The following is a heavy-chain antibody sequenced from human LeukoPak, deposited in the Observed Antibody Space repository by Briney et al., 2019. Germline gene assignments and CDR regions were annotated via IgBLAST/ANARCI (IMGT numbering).Heavy chain of an antibody. Sequence: GGSLRLSCAASASTFSSYAMHWVRQAPGKGLEWVAVISYDGGNKYYADSVKGRFTISRDNSKNTLYVQMNSLRAEDTAVYYCASDIWGTMVRGVIDYWGQGTLVTVSS. CDR1: ASTFSSYA. CDR2: ISYDGGNK. CDR3: ASDIWGTMVRGVIDY. V-gene: IGHV3-30-3*01. D-gene: IGHD3-10*01. J-gene: IGHJ4*02.